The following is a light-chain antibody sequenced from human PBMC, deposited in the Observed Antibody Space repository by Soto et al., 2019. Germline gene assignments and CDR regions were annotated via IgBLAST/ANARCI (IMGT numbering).Light chain of an antibody. CDR1: SRDIGSYNY. CDR2: EVS. J-gene: IGLJ2*01. CDR3: SSYTSSSTLL. V-gene: IGLV2-14*01. Sequence: QSALTQPASVSASPGQSITIPCTGTSRDIGSYNYVSWYRHHPGKAPKLMIYEVSNRPSGVSNRFSGSKSGNTASLTISGLQAEDEADYYCSSYTSSSTLLFGGGTKLTVL.